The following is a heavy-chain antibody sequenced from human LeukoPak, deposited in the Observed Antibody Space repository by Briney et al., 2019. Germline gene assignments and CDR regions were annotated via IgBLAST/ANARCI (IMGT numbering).Heavy chain of an antibody. CDR1: GGSISSYY. V-gene: IGHV4-59*01. CDR2: IYYSGST. Sequence: SETLSLTCTVSGGSISSYYWSWIRQPPGKGLEWIGYIYYSGSTNYNPSLKSRVTISVDTSKNQFSLKLSSVTVADTAVYYCARGRITMVRGVSEWGQGTLVTVSS. CDR3: ARGRITMVRGVSE. J-gene: IGHJ4*02. D-gene: IGHD3-10*01.